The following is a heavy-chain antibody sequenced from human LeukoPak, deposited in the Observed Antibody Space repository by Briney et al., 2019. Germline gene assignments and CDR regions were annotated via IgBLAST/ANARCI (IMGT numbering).Heavy chain of an antibody. J-gene: IGHJ4*02. D-gene: IGHD3-22*01. CDR2: IYYSGST. Sequence: SETLSLTCTVSGGSISSYYWSWIRQPPGKGLEWIGYIYYSGSTNYNPSLKSRVTISVDTSKNQFSPKLSSVTAADTAVYYCAIGSEDYDSSGYYSFWVDYWGQGTLVTVSS. CDR1: GGSISSYY. CDR3: AIGSEDYDSSGYYSFWVDY. V-gene: IGHV4-59*08.